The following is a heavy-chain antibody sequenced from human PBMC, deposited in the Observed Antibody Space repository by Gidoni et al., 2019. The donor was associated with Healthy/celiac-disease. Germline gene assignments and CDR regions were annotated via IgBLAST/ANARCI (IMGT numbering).Heavy chain of an antibody. CDR2: ISGSGGST. CDR3: AKGDTADY. V-gene: IGHV3-23*01. CDR1: GFTFSSYA. D-gene: IGHD5-18*01. Sequence: VQLLESGGGLVQPGGSLIFSCAASGFTFSSYAMCWVRQAPGKGLEWVAAISGSGGSTYYADSVKGRFTISRDNSKNTLYLQMNSLRAEDTAVYYCAKGDTADYWGQGTLVTVSS. J-gene: IGHJ4*02.